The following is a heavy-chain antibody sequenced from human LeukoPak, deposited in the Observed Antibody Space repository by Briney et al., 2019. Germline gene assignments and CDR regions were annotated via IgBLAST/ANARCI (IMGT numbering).Heavy chain of an antibody. CDR1: GFTFAYVW. CDR2: IKSKNDGGTT. D-gene: IGHD5/OR15-5a*01. CDR3: LSINLDS. J-gene: IGHJ4*02. Sequence: GGSLRLSCAASGFTFAYVWMSWVRQAPGKGLEWVGRIKSKNDGGTTEYGAPVKGRFTISRDYSTNTVYMQMNSLKTEDTAVYYCLSINLDSWGQATLVTVCS. V-gene: IGHV3-15*01.